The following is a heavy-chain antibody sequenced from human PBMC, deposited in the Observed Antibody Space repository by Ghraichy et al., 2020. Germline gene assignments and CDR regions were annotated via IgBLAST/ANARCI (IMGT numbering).Heavy chain of an antibody. CDR3: AKDVSGVVVTASGFDY. Sequence: GESLRLSCAASGFTFSSYGMHWVRQAPGKGLEWVAVISYDGNNKHYADSVKGRFTISRDNSKNTLYLQINSLRAEDTAVYYCAKDVSGVVVTASGFDYWGQGTLVTVFS. D-gene: IGHD2-21*02. V-gene: IGHV3-30*18. CDR1: GFTFSSYG. CDR2: ISYDGNNK. J-gene: IGHJ4*02.